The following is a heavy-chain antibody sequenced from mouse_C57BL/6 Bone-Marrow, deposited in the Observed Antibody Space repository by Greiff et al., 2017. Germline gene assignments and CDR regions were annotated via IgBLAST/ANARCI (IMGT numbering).Heavy chain of an antibody. D-gene: IGHD2-4*01. V-gene: IGHV5-6*01. J-gene: IGHJ4*01. Sequence: EVKLQESGGDLVKPGGSLKLSCAASGFTFSSYGMSWVRQTPDKRLEWVATISSGGSYTYYPDSVKGRFTISRDNAKNTLYLQLSSRKSEDTALYYGARGGITLSNDMDYWGQGPSVAASS. CDR1: GFTFSSYG. CDR2: ISSGGSYT. CDR3: ARGGITLSNDMDY.